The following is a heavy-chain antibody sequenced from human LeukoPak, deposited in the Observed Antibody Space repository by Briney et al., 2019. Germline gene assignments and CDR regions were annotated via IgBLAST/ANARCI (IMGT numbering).Heavy chain of an antibody. V-gene: IGHV1-69*05. CDR3: SIMITFGGVIVPSYFDY. Sequence: SVKLSCKASGGTFSSYAISWVRQAPGQGLEWMGGIIPIFGTANYAQKFQGRVTITTDESTSTAYMELSSLRSEDTAVYYCSIMITFGGVIVPSYFDYWGQGTLVTVSS. CDR2: IIPIFGTA. CDR1: GGTFSSYA. J-gene: IGHJ4*02. D-gene: IGHD3-16*02.